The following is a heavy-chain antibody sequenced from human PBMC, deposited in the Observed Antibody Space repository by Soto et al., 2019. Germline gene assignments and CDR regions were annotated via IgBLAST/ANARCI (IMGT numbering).Heavy chain of an antibody. CDR2: ISATGGST. CDR1: GFTINNLA. V-gene: IGHV3-23*01. Sequence: GGPLRLSCTASGFTINNLAMNWVRQAPGKGLEWVATISATGGSTYYADSVKGRFTISRDNSKNTLYLQMNGLRVEDTAVYYCAKDRLAGNFDYWGQGTQVTVSS. CDR3: AKDRLAGNFDY. J-gene: IGHJ4*02.